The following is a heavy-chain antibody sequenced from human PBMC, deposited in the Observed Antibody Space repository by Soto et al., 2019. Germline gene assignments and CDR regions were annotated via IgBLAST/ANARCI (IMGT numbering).Heavy chain of an antibody. D-gene: IGHD3-9*01. V-gene: IGHV3-21*01. J-gene: IGHJ6*02. CDR2: ISSSSSYI. CDR1: GFTFSSYS. CDR3: ARYPGYDILPPHCMDV. Sequence: EVQLVESGGGLVKPGGSLRLSCAASGFTFSSYSMNWVRQAPGKGLEWVSSISSSSSYIYYADSVKGRFTISRDNAKNSLYLQMNSLRAEDTAVYYCARYPGYDILPPHCMDVWGQGTTVTVSS.